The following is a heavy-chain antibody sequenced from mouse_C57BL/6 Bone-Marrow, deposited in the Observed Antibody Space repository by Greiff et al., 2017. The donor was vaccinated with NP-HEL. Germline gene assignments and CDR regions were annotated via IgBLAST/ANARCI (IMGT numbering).Heavy chain of an antibody. Sequence: EVQRVESVAELVRPGASVKLSCTASGFNIKNTYMHWVKQRPEQGLEWIGRIDPANGNTKYAPKFQGKATITADTSSNTAYLQLSSLTSEDTAIYYCARLGDYYGSSPDYWGQGTTLKVSS. CDR3: ARLGDYYGSSPDY. J-gene: IGHJ2*01. CDR1: GFNIKNTY. V-gene: IGHV14-3*01. CDR2: IDPANGNT. D-gene: IGHD1-1*01.